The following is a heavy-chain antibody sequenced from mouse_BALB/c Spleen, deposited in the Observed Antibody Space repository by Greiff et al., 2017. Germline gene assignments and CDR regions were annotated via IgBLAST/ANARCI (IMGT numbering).Heavy chain of an antibody. Sequence: DVQLVESGAELVKPGASVKLSCTASGFNIKDTYMHWVKQRPEQGLEWIGRIDPANGNTKYDPKFQGKATITADTSSNTAYLQLSSLTSEDTAVYYCAEGNSFDYWGQGTTLTVSS. CDR1: GFNIKDTY. J-gene: IGHJ2*01. D-gene: IGHD2-14*01. CDR2: IDPANGNT. V-gene: IGHV14-3*02. CDR3: AEGNSFDY.